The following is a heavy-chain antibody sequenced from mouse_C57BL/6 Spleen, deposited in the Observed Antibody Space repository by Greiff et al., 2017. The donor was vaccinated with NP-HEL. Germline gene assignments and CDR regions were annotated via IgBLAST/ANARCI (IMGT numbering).Heavy chain of an antibody. CDR3: ARYGSSYYYAMDY. CDR1: GYTFTDYY. Sequence: EVQLQQSGPELVKPGASVKISCKASGYTFTDYYMNWVKQSHGKSLEWIGDINPNNGGTSYSQKFKGKATLTVDKSSSTAYMELRSLTSEDSAVYYCARYGSSYYYAMDYWGQGTSVTVSS. D-gene: IGHD1-1*01. CDR2: INPNNGGT. V-gene: IGHV1-26*01. J-gene: IGHJ4*01.